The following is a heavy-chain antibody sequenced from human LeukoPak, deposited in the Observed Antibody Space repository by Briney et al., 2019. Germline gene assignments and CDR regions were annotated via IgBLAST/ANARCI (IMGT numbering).Heavy chain of an antibody. D-gene: IGHD3-3*01. CDR3: ARDIQEKTSFGVVIRNFYDF. J-gene: IGHJ4*02. CDR1: GFNFRNYW. Sequence: PGGSLRLSRTVSGFNFRNYWMSWVRQAPGRGLEWVATIKEDGSQKHYVASVQGRFTISRDNAKDSLLLQLNGLRVEDTAVYYCARDIQEKTSFGVVIRNFYDFWGQGTLVTVSS. V-gene: IGHV3-7*01. CDR2: IKEDGSQK.